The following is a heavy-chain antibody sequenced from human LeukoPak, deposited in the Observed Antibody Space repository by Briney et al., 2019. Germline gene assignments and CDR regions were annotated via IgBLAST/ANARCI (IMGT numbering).Heavy chain of an antibody. CDR1: GGSINSYY. CDR2: IYYSGSP. V-gene: IGHV4-59*08. D-gene: IGHD6-19*01. J-gene: IGHJ6*02. CDR3: SRSIVVAGFVSDYYYYGMDV. Sequence: SETLSLTCTVSGGSINSYYWSWIRQPPGKGLEWVGYIYYSGSPTYNPSLKSRVAISIHTSKKHFSLKLSSVTAADAAVYYCSRSIVVAGFVSDYYYYGMDVWGQGTTVTVSS.